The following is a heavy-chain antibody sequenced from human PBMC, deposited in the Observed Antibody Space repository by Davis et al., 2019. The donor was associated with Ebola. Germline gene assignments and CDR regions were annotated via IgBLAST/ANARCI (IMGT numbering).Heavy chain of an antibody. J-gene: IGHJ3*02. CDR2: ISYDGSNK. CDR3: AKDNLPDAFDI. CDR1: GFTFSSYG. V-gene: IGHV3-30*18. Sequence: GESLKISCAASGFTFSSYGMHWVRQAPGKGLEWVAVISYDGSNKYYADSVKGRFTISRDNSKNTLYLQMNSLRAEDTAVYYCAKDNLPDAFDIWGQGTMVTASS.